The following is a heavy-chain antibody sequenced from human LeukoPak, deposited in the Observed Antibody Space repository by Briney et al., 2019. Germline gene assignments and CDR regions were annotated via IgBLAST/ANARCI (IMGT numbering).Heavy chain of an antibody. CDR2: ISWDGGST. CDR3: AKDSLAAAGPGGNYYYYYYMDV. D-gene: IGHD6-13*01. CDR1: GFTFSSYV. Sequence: GGSLRLSCAASGFTFSSYVMHWVRQAPGKGLEWVSLISWDGGSTYYADSVKGRFTISRDNSKNSLYLQMNSLRAEDTALYYCAKDSLAAAGPGGNYYYYYYMDVWGKGTTVTVSS. J-gene: IGHJ6*03. V-gene: IGHV3-43D*03.